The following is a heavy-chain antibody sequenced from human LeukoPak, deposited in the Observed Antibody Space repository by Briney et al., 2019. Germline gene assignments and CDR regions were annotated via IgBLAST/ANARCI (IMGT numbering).Heavy chain of an antibody. Sequence: TGGSLRLSCATSGFTFSNYWMSWLRQAPGKGLMWVSRIKSDGSSPIYAESVKGRFTISRDNARKTLYLQMNSLRVDDTAVYYCAKSDWFDPWGRGTLVTVSS. CDR1: GFTFSNYW. CDR2: IKSDGSSP. CDR3: AKSDWFDP. J-gene: IGHJ5*02. V-gene: IGHV3-74*01.